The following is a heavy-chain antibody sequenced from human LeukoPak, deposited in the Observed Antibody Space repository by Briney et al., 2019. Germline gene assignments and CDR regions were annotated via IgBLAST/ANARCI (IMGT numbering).Heavy chain of an antibody. CDR2: INVKSGAT. D-gene: IGHD6-19*01. V-gene: IGHV1-2*06. CDR3: ARVGRESSTGWLDY. Sequence: ASVKVSCTASGYTFIDYYFNWVRQAPGQGPEWMGRINVKSGATDYAQKFQGRVTVTRDTSISTAYMELSSLRSDDTAVYYCARVGRESSTGWLDYWGQGTLVTVSS. CDR1: GYTFIDYY. J-gene: IGHJ4*02.